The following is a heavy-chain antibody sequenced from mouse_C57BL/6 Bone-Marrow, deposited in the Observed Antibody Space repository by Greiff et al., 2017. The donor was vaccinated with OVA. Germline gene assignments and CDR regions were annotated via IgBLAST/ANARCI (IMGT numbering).Heavy chain of an antibody. CDR2: ISGGGGNT. CDR1: GFTFSSYT. CDR3: ARQGEGYFDY. V-gene: IGHV5-9*01. Sequence: EVQLVESGGGLVKPGGSLKLSCAASGFTFSSYTMSWVRQTPEKRLEWVATISGGGGNTYYPDSVKGRFTISRDNAKNTLYLQMSSLRSEDTALYYCARQGEGYFDYWGQGTTLTVSS. J-gene: IGHJ2*01.